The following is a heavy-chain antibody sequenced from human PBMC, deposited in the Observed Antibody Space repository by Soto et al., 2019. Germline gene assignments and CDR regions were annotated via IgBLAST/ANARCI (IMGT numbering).Heavy chain of an antibody. Sequence: RGSLRLACEAYGFTFSSHGMTWVRQAPWKGLEWVAFISSTSSTKNYADSVKGRFTISRDNTKNSLYLQMSSLRDEDTAVYYCARRITMVRGPYYYYGMDVWGQGTTVTVSS. V-gene: IGHV3-48*02. D-gene: IGHD3-10*01. J-gene: IGHJ6*02. CDR1: GFTFSSHG. CDR2: ISSTSSTK. CDR3: ARRITMVRGPYYYYGMDV.